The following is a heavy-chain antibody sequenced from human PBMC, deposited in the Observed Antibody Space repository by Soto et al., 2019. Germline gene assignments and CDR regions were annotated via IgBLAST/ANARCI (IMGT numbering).Heavy chain of an antibody. Sequence: QVQLVQSGAEVKKPGASVKVSCKASGYTFTGYYMHWVRQAPGQGLEWMGWINPNSGGTNYAQKFQGRVTMTRDTSISTAYMELSRLRSVDTAVYYCARPPYGDPTGYYFDYWGQGTLVTVSS. D-gene: IGHD4-17*01. CDR1: GYTFTGYY. CDR3: ARPPYGDPTGYYFDY. V-gene: IGHV1-2*02. CDR2: INPNSGGT. J-gene: IGHJ4*02.